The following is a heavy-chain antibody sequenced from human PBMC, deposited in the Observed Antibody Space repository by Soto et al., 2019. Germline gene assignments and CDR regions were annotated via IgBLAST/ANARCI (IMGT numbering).Heavy chain of an antibody. Sequence: LRLSCAASGFTFSDYYMSWIRQAPGKGLEWVSYISGSGTTIYYADSVKGRFAISRDNAKNSLYLQMNSLRAEDTALYYCARAHFGPDYWGQGTLVTVSS. D-gene: IGHD3-3*01. CDR1: GFTFSDYY. CDR3: ARAHFGPDY. V-gene: IGHV3-11*01. J-gene: IGHJ4*02. CDR2: ISGSGTTI.